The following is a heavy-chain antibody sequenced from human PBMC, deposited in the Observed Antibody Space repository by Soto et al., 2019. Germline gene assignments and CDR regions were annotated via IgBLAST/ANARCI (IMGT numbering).Heavy chain of an antibody. CDR1: GGSISSGDYY. V-gene: IGHV4-30-4*01. CDR2: IYYSGST. CDR3: EPQEVGGSYVNASDP. Sequence: PSETLSLTCTVSGGSISSGDYYWSWIRQPPGKGLEWIGYIYYSGSTYYNPSLKSRVTISVDTSKNQFSLKLSSVTAADTALYYFEPQEVGGSYVNASDPWGQGTLVPVSS. J-gene: IGHJ5*02. D-gene: IGHD3-16*01.